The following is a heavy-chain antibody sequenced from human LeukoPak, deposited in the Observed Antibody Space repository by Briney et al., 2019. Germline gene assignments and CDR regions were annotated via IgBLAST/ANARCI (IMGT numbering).Heavy chain of an antibody. CDR1: GGSISSYY. CDR3: ARDWTRGTEPPNNWFDP. CDR2: IYTSGST. D-gene: IGHD3/OR15-3a*01. J-gene: IGHJ5*02. Sequence: PSETLSLTCTVSGGSISSYYWSWIRQPAGKGLEWIGRIYTSGSTNYNPSLKSRVTMSVDTSKNQFSLKLSSVTAADTAVYYCARDWTRGTEPPNNWFDPWGQGTLVTVSS. V-gene: IGHV4-4*07.